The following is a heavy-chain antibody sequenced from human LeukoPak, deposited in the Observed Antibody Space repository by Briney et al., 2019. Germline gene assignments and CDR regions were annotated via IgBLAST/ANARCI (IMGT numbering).Heavy chain of an antibody. CDR2: INHSGST. Sequence: SETLSLTCAVYGGSFSGYYWSWIRQPPGKGLEWNGEINHSGSTNYNPSLKSRVTISVDTSKNQFSLKLSSVTAADTAVYYCARAQWLHYFDYWGQGTLVTVSS. D-gene: IGHD6-19*01. V-gene: IGHV4-34*01. J-gene: IGHJ4*02. CDR3: ARAQWLHYFDY. CDR1: GGSFSGYY.